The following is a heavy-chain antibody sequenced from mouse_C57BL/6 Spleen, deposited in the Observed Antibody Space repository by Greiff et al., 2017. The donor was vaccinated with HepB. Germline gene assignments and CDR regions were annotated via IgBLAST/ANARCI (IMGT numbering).Heavy chain of an antibody. V-gene: IGHV1-15*01. Sequence: VKLVESGAELVRPGASVTLSCKASGYTFTDYEMHWVKQTPVHGLEWIGAIDPETGGTAYNQKFKGKAILTADKSSSTAYMELRSLTSEDSAVYYCTRSGNYGYWGQGTTLTVSS. CDR1: GYTFTDYE. CDR2: IDPETGGT. D-gene: IGHD2-1*01. CDR3: TRSGNYGY. J-gene: IGHJ2*01.